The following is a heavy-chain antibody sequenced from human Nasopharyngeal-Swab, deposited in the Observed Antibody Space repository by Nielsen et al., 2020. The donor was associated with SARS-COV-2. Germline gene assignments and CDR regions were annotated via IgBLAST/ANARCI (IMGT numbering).Heavy chain of an antibody. CDR3: ARARGAYGDYYYYYYTDV. Sequence: SETLSLTCAISGDSVSRSSAAWNWIRQSPSRGLDWLGRTYYSSKWYNDYAVSVKSRITINPDTSKNQFSLHLNSVTPEDTAVYYCARARGAYGDYYYYYYTDVWGKGTTVTVSS. CDR1: GDSVSRSSAA. J-gene: IGHJ6*03. V-gene: IGHV6-1*01. D-gene: IGHD4-17*01. CDR2: TYYSSKWYN.